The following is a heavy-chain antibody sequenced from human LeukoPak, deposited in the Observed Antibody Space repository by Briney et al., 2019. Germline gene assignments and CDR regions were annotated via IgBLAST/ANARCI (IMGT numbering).Heavy chain of an antibody. J-gene: IGHJ3*02. Sequence: HPGGSLRLSCAASGFTSSSYWMSWVRQAPGKGLEWVANIKQDGGEKYYVDSVKGRFTISRDNAKNSVYLRMNSLRAQDTAVYYCPRDQILGYCSGGSCPPDAFDIWGQGTMVTVSS. V-gene: IGHV3-7*01. D-gene: IGHD2-15*01. CDR2: IKQDGGEK. CDR3: PRDQILGYCSGGSCPPDAFDI. CDR1: GFTSSSYW.